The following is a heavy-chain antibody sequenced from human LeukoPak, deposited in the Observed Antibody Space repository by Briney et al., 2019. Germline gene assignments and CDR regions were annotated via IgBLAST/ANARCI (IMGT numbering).Heavy chain of an antibody. D-gene: IGHD3-10*01. CDR3: ARLGYYGSGSYLLFDY. CDR2: INAGNGNT. Sequence: ASVKVSCKASGYTFTSYAMHWVRQAPGQRLEWMGWINAGNGNTKYSQKFQGRVTITRDTSASTAYMELSSLRSEDAAVYYCARLGYYGSGSYLLFDYWGQGTLVTVSS. CDR1: GYTFTSYA. J-gene: IGHJ4*02. V-gene: IGHV1-3*01.